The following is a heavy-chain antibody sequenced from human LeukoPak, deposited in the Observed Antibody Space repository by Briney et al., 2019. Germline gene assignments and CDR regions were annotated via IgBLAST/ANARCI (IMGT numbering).Heavy chain of an antibody. CDR1: GYSISSGYY. J-gene: IGHJ2*01. Sequence: SETLSLTCAVSGYSISSGYYWGWIRQPPGKGLEWIGSIYHSGSTYYNPSLKSRATISVDTSKNQFSLKLSSVTAADTAVYYCARPHAVDFWSGYSSWYFDLWGRGTLVTVSS. D-gene: IGHD3-3*01. CDR2: IYHSGST. V-gene: IGHV4-38-2*01. CDR3: ARPHAVDFWSGYSSWYFDL.